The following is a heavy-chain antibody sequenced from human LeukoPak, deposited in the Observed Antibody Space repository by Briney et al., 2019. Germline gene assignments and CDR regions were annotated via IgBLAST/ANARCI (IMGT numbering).Heavy chain of an antibody. Sequence: GGSLRLSCAASGFTFSRYWMSWVRQAPGKGLEWVANIKQDGSEKYYVDSVKGRFTISRDNARNSLYLQMNSLRADDTAMYYCARGAYYDILTGSYPPLGWFDSWGQGTLVTVSS. CDR1: GFTFSRYW. V-gene: IGHV3-7*04. J-gene: IGHJ5*01. CDR3: ARGAYYDILTGSYPPLGWFDS. CDR2: IKQDGSEK. D-gene: IGHD3-9*01.